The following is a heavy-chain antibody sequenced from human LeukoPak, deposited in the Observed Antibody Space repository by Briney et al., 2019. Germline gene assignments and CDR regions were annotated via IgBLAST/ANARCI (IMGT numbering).Heavy chain of an antibody. D-gene: IGHD3-9*01. CDR2: ISGSGANT. CDR3: AKESQTYYDIMTGYPNYYFGY. V-gene: IGHV3-23*01. J-gene: IGHJ4*02. CDR1: KFTFSTSA. Sequence: GGSLRLSCAASKFTFSTSAMSWVRQAPGKGLEWVSAISGSGANTYYVDSVKGRFTISRDNSKNTLYLEMSSLRSDDTAVYYCAKESQTYYDIMTGYPNYYFGYWGKGTLVTVSS.